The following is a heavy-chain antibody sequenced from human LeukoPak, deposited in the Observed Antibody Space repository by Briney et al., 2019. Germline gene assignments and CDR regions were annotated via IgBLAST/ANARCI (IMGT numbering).Heavy chain of an antibody. CDR3: ARGGSTDSIHSCGGNCYFLDY. Sequence: GASVKVSCKASGYTFTGNHIHWVRQAPGQGLEWMGWINPNSGGTNYAQKFQGRVIMTRDTSISTAYMELSRLGSDDTAVYYCARGGSTDSIHSCGGNCYFLDYWGQGTLVTVSS. V-gene: IGHV1-2*02. CDR2: INPNSGGT. D-gene: IGHD2-21*02. CDR1: GYTFTGNH. J-gene: IGHJ4*02.